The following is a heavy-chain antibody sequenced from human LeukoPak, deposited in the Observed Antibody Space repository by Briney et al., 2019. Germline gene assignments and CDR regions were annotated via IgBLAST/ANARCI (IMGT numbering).Heavy chain of an antibody. J-gene: IGHJ6*02. CDR1: GGSISSGGYY. CDR2: IYYSGST. CDR3: ASPELLSNYYYGMDV. V-gene: IGHV4-31*03. D-gene: IGHD1-26*01. Sequence: RPSETLSLTCTVSGGSISSGGYYWSWIRQHPGKGLEWIGYIYYSGSTYYNPSLKSRVTISVDTSKNQFSLKLSSVTAADTAVYYCASPELLSNYYYGMDVWGQGTTVTVSS.